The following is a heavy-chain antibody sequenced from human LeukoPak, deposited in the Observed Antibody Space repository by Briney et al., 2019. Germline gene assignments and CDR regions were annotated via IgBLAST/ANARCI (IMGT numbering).Heavy chain of an antibody. Sequence: SETLSLTCTVSGGSIRNSGYYWGWVRQPPGKGLEWIGSIYYSGNTYYNPSLKSRVTVSVDTSKNQFSLKLRSVTAADTAVYYCARQGYADFSSRPFDYWGQGTLVTVSS. J-gene: IGHJ4*02. CDR1: GGSIRNSGYY. CDR2: IYYSGNT. V-gene: IGHV4-39*01. CDR3: ARQGYADFSSRPFDY. D-gene: IGHD4-17*01.